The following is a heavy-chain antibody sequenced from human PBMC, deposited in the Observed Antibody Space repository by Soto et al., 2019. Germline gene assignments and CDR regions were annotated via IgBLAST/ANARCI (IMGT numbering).Heavy chain of an antibody. J-gene: IGHJ5*02. Sequence: EVQLVETGGGLIQPGGSLRLSCAASGFNVSYNYMSWVRQAPGKGLEWVSIIHSDGGTYYADSVKGGFTISRDNSRNTVYLQMNSLRAEDTAVYYCGSIAVAEGFDPWGQGTLVTVSS. V-gene: IGHV3-53*02. CDR3: GSIAVAEGFDP. CDR1: GFNVSYNY. CDR2: IHSDGGT. D-gene: IGHD6-19*01.